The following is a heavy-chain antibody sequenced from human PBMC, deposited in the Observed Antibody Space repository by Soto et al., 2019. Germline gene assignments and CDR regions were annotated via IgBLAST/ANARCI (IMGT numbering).Heavy chain of an antibody. CDR3: ARERYDILTGYPNWFDP. CDR2: IISILGIA. V-gene: IGHV1-69*08. Sequence: QVQLVQSGAEVKKPGSSVKVSCKASGGTFSSYTISWVRQAPGQGLEWMGRIISILGIANYAQKFQGRVTITADKSTSTAYMELSSLRSEDTAVYYCARERYDILTGYPNWFDPWGQGTLVTVSS. CDR1: GGTFSSYT. J-gene: IGHJ5*02. D-gene: IGHD3-9*01.